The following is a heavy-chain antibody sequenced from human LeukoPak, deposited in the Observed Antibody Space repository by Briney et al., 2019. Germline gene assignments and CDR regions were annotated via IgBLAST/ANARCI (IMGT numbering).Heavy chain of an antibody. V-gene: IGHV3-23*01. CDR2: ISGSGGNT. J-gene: IGHJ6*02. D-gene: IGHD3-10*01. Sequence: GRSLRLSCAASGFILNDYGMHWVRQAPGKGLEWVSAISGSGGNTYYADSVKGRFTISRDNSKNTLYLQMNSLRAEDTAVYYCAKDLGGSGSYHTYYGMDVWGQGTTVTVSS. CDR1: GFILNDYG. CDR3: AKDLGGSGSYHTYYGMDV.